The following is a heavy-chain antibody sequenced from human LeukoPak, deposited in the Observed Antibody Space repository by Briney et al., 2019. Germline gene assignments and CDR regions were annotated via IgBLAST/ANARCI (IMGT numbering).Heavy chain of an antibody. Sequence: PSETLSLTCTVSGGSISSGGYYWSWIRQPPGKGLEWIGYIYHSGSTYYNPSLKRRVTMSVDTSKNQFSLKLSSVTAADTAVYYCARDGGSGWYNYWGQGTPVTVSS. V-gene: IGHV4-30-2*01. J-gene: IGHJ4*02. CDR3: ARDGGSGWYNY. CDR1: GGSISSGGYY. CDR2: IYHSGST. D-gene: IGHD6-19*01.